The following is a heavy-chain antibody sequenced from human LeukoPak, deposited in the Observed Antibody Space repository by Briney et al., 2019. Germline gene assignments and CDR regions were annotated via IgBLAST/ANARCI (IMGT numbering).Heavy chain of an antibody. CDR1: GFTFSGYW. D-gene: IGHD4-23*01. Sequence: PGGSLRLSCAASGFTFSGYWIHWVRQAPGKGLVWVSRITGDGSSTTYTDSVKGRFTISRDNAKNMVYLQMNSLRADDTALYYCARDNSYGMEVWGQRTTVTVSS. CDR2: ITGDGSST. CDR3: ARDNSYGMEV. V-gene: IGHV3-74*01. J-gene: IGHJ6*02.